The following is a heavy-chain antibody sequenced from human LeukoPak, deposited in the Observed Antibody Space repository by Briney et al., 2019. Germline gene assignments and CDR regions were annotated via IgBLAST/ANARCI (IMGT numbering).Heavy chain of an antibody. D-gene: IGHD2-21*01. J-gene: IGHJ4*02. CDR2: INHSGST. CDR3: ARQGWGSRVFDY. Sequence: SETLSLTCAVYGGSFSGYYWSWIRQPPGKGLEWIGEINHSGSTNYNPSLKSRVTISVDKSKNQFSLKMSSVTAADTAVYYCARQGWGSRVFDYWGQGTLVTVSS. V-gene: IGHV4-34*01. CDR1: GGSFSGYY.